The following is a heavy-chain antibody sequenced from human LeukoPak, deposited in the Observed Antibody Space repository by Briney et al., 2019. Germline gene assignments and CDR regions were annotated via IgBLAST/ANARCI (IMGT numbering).Heavy chain of an antibody. CDR1: VYTFTIYY. J-gene: IGHJ4*02. CDR2: INPSGGST. V-gene: IGHV1-46*01. Sequence: ASVKVSCKASVYTFTIYYMHWVRQAPGQGLEWMGIINPSGGSTSYAQKFQGRVTMTRDMSTSTVYMELSSVRSEDTAVYYCARGPGSPAHWGQGTLVTVSS. D-gene: IGHD1-26*01. CDR3: ARGPGSPAH.